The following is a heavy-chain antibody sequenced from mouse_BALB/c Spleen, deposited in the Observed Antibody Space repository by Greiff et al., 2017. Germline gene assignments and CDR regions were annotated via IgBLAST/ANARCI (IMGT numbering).Heavy chain of an antibody. Sequence: VQLQQPGAELVMPGASVKMSCKASGYTFTDYWMHWVKQRPGQGLEWIGAIDTSDSYTSYNQKFKGKATLTVDESSSTAYMQLSSLTSEDSAVYYCASYGNLFAYWGQGTLVTVSA. V-gene: IGHV1-69*01. CDR3: ASYGNLFAY. D-gene: IGHD2-10*02. CDR1: GYTFTDYW. CDR2: IDTSDSYT. J-gene: IGHJ3*01.